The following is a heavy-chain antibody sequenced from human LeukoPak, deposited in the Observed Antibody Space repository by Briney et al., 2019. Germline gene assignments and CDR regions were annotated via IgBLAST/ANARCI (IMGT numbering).Heavy chain of an antibody. J-gene: IGHJ4*02. CDR3: ALQRTPTAMVTRDY. CDR1: GYTFTSYD. CDR2: MNPNSGNT. D-gene: IGHD5-18*01. V-gene: IGHV1-8*01. Sequence: ASVKVSCKASGYTFTSYDINWVRQATGQGLEWMGWMNPNSGNTGYAQKFQGRVTMTRNTSISTAYMELSSLRSEDTAVYYCALQRTPTAMVTRDYWGQGTLVTVSS.